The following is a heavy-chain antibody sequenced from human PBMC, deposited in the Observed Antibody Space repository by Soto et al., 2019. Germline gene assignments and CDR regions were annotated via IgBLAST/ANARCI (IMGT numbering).Heavy chain of an antibody. CDR3: ARVLGYCSSTSCYASRYWFDP. CDR1: GYTFTSYG. J-gene: IGHJ5*02. D-gene: IGHD2-2*01. V-gene: IGHV1-18*01. CDR2: ISAYNGNT. Sequence: ASVKVSCKASGYTFTSYGISWVRQAPGQGLEWMGWISAYNGNTNYAQKLQGRVTMTTDTSTSTAYMELRSLRSDDTAVYYCARVLGYCSSTSCYASRYWFDPWGQGTLVTVSS.